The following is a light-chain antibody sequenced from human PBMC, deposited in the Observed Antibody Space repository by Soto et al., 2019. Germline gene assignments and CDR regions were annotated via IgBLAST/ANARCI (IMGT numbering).Light chain of an antibody. CDR2: SAS. J-gene: IGKJ1*01. CDR1: QGVSSN. Sequence: EIVMTQSPVTLSVSPGERATLSCRASQGVSSNLAWYQQKPGQAPRLLIYSASTRATGIPARFSGSVSGTEFTLAISSLQSEDFAVYYCQQYNNWPGTFGQGTKVEIK. V-gene: IGKV3-15*01. CDR3: QQYNNWPGT.